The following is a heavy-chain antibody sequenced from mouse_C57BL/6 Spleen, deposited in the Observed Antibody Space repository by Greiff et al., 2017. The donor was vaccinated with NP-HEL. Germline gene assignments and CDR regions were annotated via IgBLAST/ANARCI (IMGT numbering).Heavy chain of an antibody. CDR2: IDPNSGGT. D-gene: IGHD2-4*01. CDR1: GYTFTSYW. CDR3: ARDYDYENYFDY. J-gene: IGHJ2*01. Sequence: QVQLQQPGAELVKPGASVKLSCKASGYTFTSYWMHWVKQRPGRGLEWIGRIDPNSGGTKYNEKFKSKATLTVDKPSSTAYMQLSSLTSEGSAVYDCARDYDYENYFDYRGQGTTLTVSS. V-gene: IGHV1-72*01.